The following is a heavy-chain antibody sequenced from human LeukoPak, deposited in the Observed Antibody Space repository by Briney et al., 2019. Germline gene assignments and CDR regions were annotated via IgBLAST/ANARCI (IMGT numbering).Heavy chain of an antibody. D-gene: IGHD5-12*01. J-gene: IGHJ4*02. CDR2: ISSNTI. CDR1: GFTFSSYS. CDR3: ARARPSMWIDY. Sequence: GGSLRLSCAASGFTFSSYSMNWVRQAPGKGLEWVSYISSNTIYYADSVKGRFTISRDSSKNTLYLQMNSLRPEDTAVYYCARARPSMWIDYWGQGTLVTVSS. V-gene: IGHV3-48*01.